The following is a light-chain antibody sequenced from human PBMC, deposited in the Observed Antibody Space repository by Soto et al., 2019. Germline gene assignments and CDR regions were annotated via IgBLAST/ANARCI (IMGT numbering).Light chain of an antibody. Sequence: VLTQSPGTLSLSPGERATLSCRASQSVDRAYITWYQHKPGQAPRLLLYGPSSWATGISDRFSGSGSGTDFTLTISRLEPEDSAVYYCQRTRTFGQGTKLEIK. CDR2: GPS. CDR3: QRTRT. CDR1: QSVDRAY. J-gene: IGKJ2*01. V-gene: IGKV3-20*01.